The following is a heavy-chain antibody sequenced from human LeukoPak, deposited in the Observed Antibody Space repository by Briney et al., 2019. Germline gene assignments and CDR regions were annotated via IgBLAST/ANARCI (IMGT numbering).Heavy chain of an antibody. J-gene: IGHJ4*02. Sequence: PGGSLRLSCAASAFTFSSYGMSWVRQAPGKGLEWVSAISGDGRDIFYADAVKGRFTISRDNSKNTLYLQMNSLRAEDTAVYYCAKGSGGSGSYSKYYFDYWGQGTLVTVSS. CDR1: AFTFSSYG. V-gene: IGHV3-23*01. CDR2: ISGDGRDI. D-gene: IGHD3-10*01. CDR3: AKGSGGSGSYSKYYFDY.